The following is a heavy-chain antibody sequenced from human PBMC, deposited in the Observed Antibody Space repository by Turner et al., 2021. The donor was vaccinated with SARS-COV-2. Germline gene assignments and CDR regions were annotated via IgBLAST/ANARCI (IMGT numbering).Heavy chain of an antibody. D-gene: IGHD1-7*01. CDR3: ARHGSWNYDS. V-gene: IGHV3-7*01. CDR2: IKEDGTSK. CDR1: GFTFSRYW. J-gene: IGHJ5*01. Sequence: EVQLMESGGGLVQPGGSLRPSCVGSGFTFSRYWMGWVRQAPGNVLEWVANIKEDGTSKYYVDSVKGRFTTSRDNAENSVYLEMNSLRVEDTAVYYCARHGSWNYDSWGQGTLVTVSS.